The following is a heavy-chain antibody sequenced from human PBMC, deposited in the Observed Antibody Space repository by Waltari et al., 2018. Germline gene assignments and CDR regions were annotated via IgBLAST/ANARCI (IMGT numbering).Heavy chain of an antibody. D-gene: IGHD2-15*01. J-gene: IGHJ4*02. CDR2: IKSDGTNI. CDR3: TRNPGY. CDR1: GFLYTASW. V-gene: IGHV3-74*03. Sequence: EVQLVESGGGLVQPGGSLRLSCVVSGFLYTASWMDWVRQAPGQGLLWVSRIKSDGTNIKYADSVRGRFTISRDSAKNTFYLQMNSLRAEDTAVYYCTRNPGYWGQGTLVTVAS.